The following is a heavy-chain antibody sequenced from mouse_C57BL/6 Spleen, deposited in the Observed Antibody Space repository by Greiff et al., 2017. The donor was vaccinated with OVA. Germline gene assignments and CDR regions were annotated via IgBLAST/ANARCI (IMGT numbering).Heavy chain of an antibody. CDR2: ISSGSSTI. CDR1: GFTFSDYG. CDR3: ARRGYRGGFDY. V-gene: IGHV5-17*01. J-gene: IGHJ2*01. D-gene: IGHD3-1*01. Sequence: EVQLQESGGGLVKPGGSLKLSCAASGFTFSDYGMHWVRQAPEKGLEWVAYISSGSSTIYYADTVKGRFTFSRDNAKNTLFLQMTSLRSEDTAMNYCARRGYRGGFDYWGQGTTLTVSS.